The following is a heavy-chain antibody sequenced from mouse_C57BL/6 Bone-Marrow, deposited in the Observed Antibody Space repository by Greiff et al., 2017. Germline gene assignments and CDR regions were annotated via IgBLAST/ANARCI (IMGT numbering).Heavy chain of an antibody. CDR1: GFNFKDDY. J-gene: IGHJ3*01. CDR3: TTDYGNYEAY. V-gene: IGHV14-4*01. Sequence: VQLKESGAELVRPGASVKLSCTASGFNFKDDYMHWVKQRPEQGLEWIGWIDPENGATEYASKFQGKATITADTSSNTAYLQLSSLTSEDTAVYYCTTDYGNYEAYWGQGTLVTVSA. CDR2: IDPENGAT. D-gene: IGHD2-1*01.